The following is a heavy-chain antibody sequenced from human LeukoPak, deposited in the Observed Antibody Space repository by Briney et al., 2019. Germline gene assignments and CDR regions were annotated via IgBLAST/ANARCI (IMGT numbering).Heavy chain of an antibody. J-gene: IGHJ3*02. CDR1: GFTFSNSW. CDR2: ITSDGSYI. D-gene: IGHD2-2*02. Sequence: GGSLRLSCAASGFTFSNSWMHWVRQGPGKGPVWVSRITSDGSYITYADSVKGRFIISRDNAKNSLYLQMNSLRAEDTAVYYCAGCSTTSCYSAFDIWGQRTMVTVSS. V-gene: IGHV3-74*03. CDR3: AGCSTTSCYSAFDI.